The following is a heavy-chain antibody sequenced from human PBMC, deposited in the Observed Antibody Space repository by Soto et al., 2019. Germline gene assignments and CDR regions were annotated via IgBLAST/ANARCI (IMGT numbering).Heavy chain of an antibody. CDR3: ARYQWEGTTPHPNWFDP. D-gene: IGHD1-26*01. CDR1: GGSISSYY. J-gene: IGHJ5*02. V-gene: IGHV4-59*01. CDR2: IYYSGST. Sequence: SETLSLTCTVYGGSISSYYWSWVRQPPGKGLEWIGYIYYSGSTNYNPSLKSRVTISVDTSKNQFSLKLSSVTAADTAVYYCARYQWEGTTPHPNWFDPWGQGTLVTV.